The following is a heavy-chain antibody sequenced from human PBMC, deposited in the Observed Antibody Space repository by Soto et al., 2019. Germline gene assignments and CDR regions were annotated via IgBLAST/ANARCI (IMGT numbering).Heavy chain of an antibody. CDR3: ARSIRGPRRFHGMAV. Sequence: GRTLANNTKPFTLACTFSGVLLTSPGMCVSWIRQPPGKALEWLALIERDDDDKYYSTSLKTRLTISKDTRKNQVVLTMANMEPADTGTYYCARSIRGPRRFHGMAVWGQGTQFPVSS. CDR1: GVLLTSPGMC. V-gene: IGHV2-70*13. J-gene: IGHJ6*02. CDR2: IERDDDDK. D-gene: IGHD1-20*01.